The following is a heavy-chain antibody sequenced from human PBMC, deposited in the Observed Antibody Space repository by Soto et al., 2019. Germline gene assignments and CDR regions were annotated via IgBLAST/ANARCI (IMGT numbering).Heavy chain of an antibody. V-gene: IGHV4-34*01. D-gene: IGHD2-15*01. CDR2: INHSGST. CDR3: ARALGLTAVVGVAAYDY. J-gene: IGHJ4*02. CDR1: GGSFSGYY. Sequence: QVQLQQWGAGLLKPSATLYLTCAVYGGSFSGYYWSWIRQPPGKGLEWIGEINHSGSTNYNPSLKSRVTISVDTSKNQFSLKLSSVTAADTAVYYCARALGLTAVVGVAAYDYWGQGTLVTVSS.